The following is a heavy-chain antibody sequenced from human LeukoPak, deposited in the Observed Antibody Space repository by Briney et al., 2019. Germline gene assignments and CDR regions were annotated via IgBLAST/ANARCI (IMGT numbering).Heavy chain of an antibody. J-gene: IGHJ4*02. CDR2: INPNSGGT. V-gene: IGHV1-2*02. D-gene: IGHD2-15*01. CDR3: ARDLTSGGSNYYFDY. CDR1: GYTFTGYY. Sequence: ASVKVSCKASGYTFTGYYMHWVRQAPGQGLEWMGWINPNSGGTNYAQKFQGRVTMTRDTSISTAYMELSRLRSDDTAVYYCARDLTSGGSNYYFDYWGQGTLVTVSS.